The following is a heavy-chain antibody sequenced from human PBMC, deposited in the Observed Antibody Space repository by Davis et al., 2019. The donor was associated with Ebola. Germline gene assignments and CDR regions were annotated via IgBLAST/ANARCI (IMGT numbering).Heavy chain of an antibody. D-gene: IGHD3-3*01. Sequence: GSLRLSCTVSGGSISGYYWSWIRQPPGKGLEWIGYVYHGGSTFYNPSLRSRVSISQDTSKNQCSLRLSSVTAADTAVFYCARATRPVTYYDFWSTFDYWGQGALVTVSS. V-gene: IGHV4-59*08. CDR1: GGSISGYY. J-gene: IGHJ4*02. CDR3: ARATRPVTYYDFWSTFDY. CDR2: VYHGGST.